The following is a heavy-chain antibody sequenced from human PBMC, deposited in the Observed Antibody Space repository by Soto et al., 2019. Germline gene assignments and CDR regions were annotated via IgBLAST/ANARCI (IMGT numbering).Heavy chain of an antibody. V-gene: IGHV3-23*01. CDR2: ISGNGNSA. CDR3: GKERRGSGWSVCNF. CDR1: GFTFRDYA. Sequence: PGGSLRPSCAASGFTFRDYAMNWVCLSPGKGLEWVSDISGNGNSARYADSVKGRFTISRDNSKDTLYLQMNSLRVDDTAVYYCGKERRGSGWSVCNFWGQGSLVTVSS. J-gene: IGHJ4*02. D-gene: IGHD6-19*01.